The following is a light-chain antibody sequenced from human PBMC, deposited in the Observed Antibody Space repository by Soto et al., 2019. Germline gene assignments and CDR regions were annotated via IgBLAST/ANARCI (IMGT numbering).Light chain of an antibody. CDR2: ATS. CDR3: QQSYSTPWT. V-gene: IGKV1-39*01. J-gene: IGKJ1*01. Sequence: DIQTTLSPSNLSASVGDRVAITCRASQTIDICLDWYQQKPGKAPKLLIYATSSLQSGIPSRFSGSGSGTDFTLTISSLQPEDFATYYCQQSYSTPWTFGQGAKVDIK. CDR1: QTIDIC.